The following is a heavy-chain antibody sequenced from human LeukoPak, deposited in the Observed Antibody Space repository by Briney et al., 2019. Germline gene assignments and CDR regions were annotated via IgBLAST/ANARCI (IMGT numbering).Heavy chain of an antibody. CDR3: ARFVDDYSNWFDP. CDR1: GGSISSYY. Sequence: SETLSLTCTVSGGSISSYYWSWIRQPPGKGLEWIGYIYYSGSTNYNPSLKSRVTISVDTSKNQFSLKLSSVTAADTAVYYCARFVDDYSNWFDPWGQGTLVTVSS. V-gene: IGHV4-59*01. D-gene: IGHD4-11*01. CDR2: IYYSGST. J-gene: IGHJ5*02.